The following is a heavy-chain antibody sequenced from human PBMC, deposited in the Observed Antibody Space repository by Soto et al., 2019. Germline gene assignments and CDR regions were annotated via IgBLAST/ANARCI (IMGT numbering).Heavy chain of an antibody. CDR1: GDSVGSDGYY. CDR2: IYYSGST. V-gene: IGHV4-31*02. Sequence: QVQVQESGPGLVKPSQTLSLTCTVSGDSVGSDGYYWTWIRQHPGKGLEWIGDIYYSGSTSYHPSLKGRVTISVDTSENHLSLKLSSVTAADTAVYYCARRHDILTGPDAFDTWGQGTMVTVSS. D-gene: IGHD3-9*01. J-gene: IGHJ3*02. CDR3: ARRHDILTGPDAFDT.